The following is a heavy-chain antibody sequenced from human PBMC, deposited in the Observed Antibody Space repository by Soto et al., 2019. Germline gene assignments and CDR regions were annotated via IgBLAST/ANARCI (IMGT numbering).Heavy chain of an antibody. J-gene: IGHJ3*02. CDR1: GFNFSSYG. D-gene: IGHD3-22*01. V-gene: IGHV3-33*01. CDR3: ARGYYYDSSGYYAFDI. CDR2: IWYDGSNK. Sequence: GGSLRLSCAASGFNFSSYGMHWVRQAPGKGLEWVAVIWYDGSNKYYADSVKGRFTISRDNSKNTLYLQMNSLRAEDTAVYYCARGYYYDSSGYYAFDIWGQGTMVTVSS.